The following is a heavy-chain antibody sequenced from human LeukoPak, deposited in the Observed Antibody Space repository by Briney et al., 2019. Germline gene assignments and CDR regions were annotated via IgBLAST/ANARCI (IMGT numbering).Heavy chain of an antibody. CDR3: ARALRLGSGSFYFDY. V-gene: IGHV3-11*06. CDR2: ISSRSTYT. CDR1: GFTFSDDY. D-gene: IGHD3-10*01. Sequence: GGSLRLSCAASGFTFSDDYMSWIRQAPGKGLEWVSYISSRSTYTTYADSVKGRFTISRDNAKISLYLQMNSLRAEDTAVYYCARALRLGSGSFYFDYWGQGTLVTVSS. J-gene: IGHJ4*02.